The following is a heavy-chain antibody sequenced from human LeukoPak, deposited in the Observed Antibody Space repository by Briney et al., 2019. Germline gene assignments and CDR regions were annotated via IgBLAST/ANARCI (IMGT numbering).Heavy chain of an antibody. V-gene: IGHV3-21*01. D-gene: IGHD3-9*01. CDR2: ISSSSSYI. CDR3: ARDNTVEDYDILTGYSDAFDY. CDR1: GFTFSSYS. Sequence: PGGSLRLSCAASGFTFSSYSMNWVRQAPGKGLEWVSSISSSSSYIYYADSVKGRFTISRDNSKNTLYLQMNSLRAEDTAVYYCARDNTVEDYDILTGYSDAFDYWGQGTLVTVSS. J-gene: IGHJ4*02.